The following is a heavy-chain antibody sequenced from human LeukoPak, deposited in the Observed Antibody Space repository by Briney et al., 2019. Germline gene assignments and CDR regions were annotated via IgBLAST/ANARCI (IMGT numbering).Heavy chain of an antibody. CDR1: GFTFSSYG. CDR2: IWYDGSNK. J-gene: IGHJ4*02. V-gene: IGHV3-33*06. Sequence: GGSLRLSCAASGFTFSSYGMHWVRQAPGKGLEWVAVIWYDGSNKYYADSVKGRFTISRDNSKNTLYLQMNSLRAEDTAVYYCAKSMVRGVRGFGYWGQGTLVTVSS. D-gene: IGHD3-10*01. CDR3: AKSMVRGVRGFGY.